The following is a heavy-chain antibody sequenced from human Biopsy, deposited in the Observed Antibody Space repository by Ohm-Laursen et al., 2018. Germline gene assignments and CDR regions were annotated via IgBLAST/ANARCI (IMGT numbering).Heavy chain of an antibody. CDR3: ARVREGGLLDY. Sequence: AAAAKVSCKGSGYIFTSFGVSWGRQAPGHGLWWMGGVSTYNGNTEYEQKFQGRVTMTTDTSANTAYMELRSLRSDDTAVYFCARVREGGLLDYWGQGILVTVSS. CDR2: VSTYNGNT. D-gene: IGHD3-16*01. V-gene: IGHV1-18*01. J-gene: IGHJ4*02. CDR1: GYIFTSFG.